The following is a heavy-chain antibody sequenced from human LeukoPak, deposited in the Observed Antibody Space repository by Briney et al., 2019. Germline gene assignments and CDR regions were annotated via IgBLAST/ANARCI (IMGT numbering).Heavy chain of an antibody. D-gene: IGHD6-13*01. Sequence: GGSLRLSCAASGFTFSNYDMHWVRQAARRGLEWVSGIGTAGDTYYPASVKGRFTISRENAKSSLYLQMNSLSAGDTAVYYCASSPAYSSSWYAIDNWGQGTLVTVSS. CDR3: ASSPAYSSSWYAIDN. CDR2: IGTAGDT. J-gene: IGHJ4*02. CDR1: GFTFSNYD. V-gene: IGHV3-13*01.